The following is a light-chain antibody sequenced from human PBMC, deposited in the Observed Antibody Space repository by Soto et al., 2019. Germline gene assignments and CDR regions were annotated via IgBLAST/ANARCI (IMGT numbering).Light chain of an antibody. Sequence: DIQMTQSPSSLSASIGERVTITCRASQSISSFLNWYQQRPGTAPKLLIHVASSLQTGVPSRFSGSGSGTDFSLTISNLQPEDSAIYFCQQTYSTIVTFGGETKVEI. J-gene: IGKJ4*01. V-gene: IGKV1-39*01. CDR1: QSISSF. CDR3: QQTYSTIVT. CDR2: VAS.